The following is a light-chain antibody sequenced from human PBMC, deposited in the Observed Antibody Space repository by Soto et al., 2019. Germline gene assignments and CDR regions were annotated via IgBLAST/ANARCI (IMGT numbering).Light chain of an antibody. CDR3: CSFAASYTWV. V-gene: IGLV2-11*01. Sequence: QSALTQPRSVSGSPGQSVTISCTGTSSDVGGYNYVSWYQHHPGTAPKLMIYDVSERPSGVPDRFSGSKSGNTASLTVSGLQAEDEADYYCCSFAASYTWVFGGGTKVTVL. CDR1: SSDVGGYNY. CDR2: DVS. J-gene: IGLJ3*02.